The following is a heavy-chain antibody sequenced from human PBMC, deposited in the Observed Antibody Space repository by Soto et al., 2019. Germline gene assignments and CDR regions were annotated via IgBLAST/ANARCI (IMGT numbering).Heavy chain of an antibody. J-gene: IGHJ4*02. CDR2: IYYSGST. Sequence: PSETLSLTCTVSGGSISSGGYYWSWIRQHPGKGLEWIGYIYYSGSTYYNPSLKSRVTISVDTSKNQFSLKLSSVTAADTAVYYCARAKTYYDFWSGVYYFDYWGQGTLVTVSS. CDR3: ARAKTYYDFWSGVYYFDY. V-gene: IGHV4-31*03. D-gene: IGHD3-3*01. CDR1: GGSISSGGYY.